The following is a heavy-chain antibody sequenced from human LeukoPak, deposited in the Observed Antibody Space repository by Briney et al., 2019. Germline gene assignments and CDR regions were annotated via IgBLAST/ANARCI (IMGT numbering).Heavy chain of an antibody. Sequence: GGSLRLSCAASGFTFSSYWMHWVRQAPGKGLVWVSRINTDGSSTSYADSVKGRFTISRDNAKNTLYLQMNSLRAEDTAVYYCAGFYGSGSPRFDPWGQGTLVTVSS. CDR3: AGFYGSGSPRFDP. J-gene: IGHJ5*02. CDR1: GFTFSSYW. D-gene: IGHD3-10*01. CDR2: INTDGSST. V-gene: IGHV3-74*01.